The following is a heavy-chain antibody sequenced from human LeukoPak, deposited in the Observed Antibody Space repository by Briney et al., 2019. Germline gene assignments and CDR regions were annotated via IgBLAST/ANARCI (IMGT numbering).Heavy chain of an antibody. J-gene: IGHJ4*02. CDR2: ISGSGGSK. CDR1: GFTFSSYA. V-gene: IGHV3-23*01. CDR3: AKGPQDYFDY. Sequence: PGGSLRLSCAASGFTFSSYAMSWVRQAPGKGLEWVSAISGSGGSKYYADSVKGRFTISRDNSKNTLYLQMNSLRDEDTAVYYCAKGPQDYFDYWGQGTLVTVSS.